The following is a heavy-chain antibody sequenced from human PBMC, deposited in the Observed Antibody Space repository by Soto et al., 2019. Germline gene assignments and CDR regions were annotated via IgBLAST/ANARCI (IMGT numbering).Heavy chain of an antibody. CDR2: ISGSGIST. CDR1: GFTFSSYA. CDR3: AKSPGMYYYDSRGYYHYDY. D-gene: IGHD3-22*01. J-gene: IGHJ4*02. V-gene: IGHV3-23*01. Sequence: EVQLLESGGGLAQPGGSLRLSCAASGFTFSSYAMSWVRQAPGKGLEWVSAISGSGISTYYADSVKGRFTISRDNSKNTLYLQMNSLRAEDTAVYYCAKSPGMYYYDSRGYYHYDYWGQGTLVTVSS.